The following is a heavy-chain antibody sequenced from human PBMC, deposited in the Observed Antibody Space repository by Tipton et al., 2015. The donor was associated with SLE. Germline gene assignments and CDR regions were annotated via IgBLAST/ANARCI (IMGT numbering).Heavy chain of an antibody. CDR3: ARALGYLNYYGSGSSYYFDY. J-gene: IGHJ4*02. CDR1: GGSIFSHY. V-gene: IGHV4-59*11. Sequence: TLSLTCTVSGGSIFSHYWSWIRQTPARGLEWIGYVFYTGETYYAPSLKNRVTISADTSRSQVSLNLRSVTAADTAVYYCARALGYLNYYGSGSSYYFDYWGQGTLVTVSS. CDR2: VFYTGET. D-gene: IGHD3-10*01.